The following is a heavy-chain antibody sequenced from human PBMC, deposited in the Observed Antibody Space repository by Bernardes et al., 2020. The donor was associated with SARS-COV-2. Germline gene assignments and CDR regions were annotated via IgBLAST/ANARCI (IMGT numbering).Heavy chain of an antibody. CDR3: ARGRGGSYSGSI. Sequence: GGSLRLSCAASGFSVNKNYMGWVRQAPGKGLEWVSVIFSDDNTYYADTVKARFAIFRDNYKNTLYHQMNSLRAEDTAVYYCARGRGGSYSGSIWGQGTLVTVSS. V-gene: IGHV3-66*01. CDR2: IFSDDNT. D-gene: IGHD1-26*01. J-gene: IGHJ1*01. CDR1: GFSVNKNY.